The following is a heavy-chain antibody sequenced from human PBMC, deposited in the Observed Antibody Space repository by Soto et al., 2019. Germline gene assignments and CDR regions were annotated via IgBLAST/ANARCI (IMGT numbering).Heavy chain of an antibody. D-gene: IGHD2-8*01. Sequence: NPWETLSLTCTVSGGSVSNSNYYWGWIRQSPGKGLEWIGSVYYRGRSYSKSSVKSRVTISVDTSKNQFSLNLNSVTASDTAVYYCVSQRTSVLTQAYFDYWGPGALVTVSS. CDR1: GGSVSNSNYY. J-gene: IGHJ4*02. CDR2: VYYRGRS. V-gene: IGHV4-39*01. CDR3: VSQRTSVLTQAYFDY.